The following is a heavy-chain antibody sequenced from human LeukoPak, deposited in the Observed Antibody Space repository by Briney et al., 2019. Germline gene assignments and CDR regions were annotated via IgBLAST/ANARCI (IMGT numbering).Heavy chain of an antibody. CDR1: GFTFSSYA. CDR2: INGSGGST. J-gene: IGHJ3*02. CDR3: AKDGFRSHLSFAFDI. D-gene: IGHD3-16*02. Sequence: GGSLRLSCAASGFTFSSYAMSWVRQAPGKGLEWVSDINGSGGSTYYADSVKGRFTISRDNSKNTLYLQMNSLRAEDTAVYYCAKDGFRSHLSFAFDIWGQGTMVTVSS. V-gene: IGHV3-23*01.